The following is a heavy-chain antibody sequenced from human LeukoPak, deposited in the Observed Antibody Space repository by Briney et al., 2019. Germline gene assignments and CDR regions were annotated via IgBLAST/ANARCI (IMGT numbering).Heavy chain of an antibody. D-gene: IGHD1-14*01. CDR1: GYTFTGYY. J-gene: IGHJ4*02. V-gene: IGHV1-2*02. CDR3: ARATAENDH. CDR2: INPKTGGT. Sequence: GASVKVSCKASGYTFTGYYMHWVRQAPGQGLEWMGWINPKTGGTSYAQKLQGRVTMTRDTSISTINMELTRLTSDDTAVYYCARATAENDHWGQGTLVTVSS.